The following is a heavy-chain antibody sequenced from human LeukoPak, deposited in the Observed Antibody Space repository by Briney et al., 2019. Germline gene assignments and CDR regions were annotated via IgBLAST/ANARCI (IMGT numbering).Heavy chain of an antibody. CDR2: IYFSGTT. CDR3: AREMSTTTHFDY. D-gene: IGHD1-1*01. CDR1: GGSFTSGDYY. J-gene: IGHJ4*02. V-gene: IGHV4-30-4*01. Sequence: SQTLSLPCTVSGGSFTSGDYYWSWIRQPPGKGLEWIGYIYFSGTTYYNPSLRGRVSISVDTSKNQFFLKLASVTAADTAVYYCAREMSTTTHFDYWGEGTLVTVPS.